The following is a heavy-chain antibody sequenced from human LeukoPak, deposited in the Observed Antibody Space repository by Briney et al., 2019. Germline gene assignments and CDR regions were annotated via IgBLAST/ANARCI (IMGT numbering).Heavy chain of an antibody. CDR2: IYYSGST. D-gene: IGHD5-24*01. J-gene: IGHJ3*02. CDR3: ARVQLAFDI. CDR1: GGSISSSSYY. V-gene: IGHV4-39*07. Sequence: PSETLSLTCTVSGGSISSSSYYWGWIRQPPGKGLEWIGSIYYSGSTYYNPSLKSRVTISVDTSKNQFSLKLSSVTAADTAVYYCARVQLAFDIWGQGTMVTVSS.